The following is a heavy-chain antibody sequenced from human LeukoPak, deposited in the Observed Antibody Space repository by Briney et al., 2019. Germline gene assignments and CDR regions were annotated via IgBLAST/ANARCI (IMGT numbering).Heavy chain of an antibody. Sequence: ASVKVSCKASGGTLTSYTISWVRQAPGQGLEWMGGIIPIFGAPSYAQNFQGRLTITTDESTSTAYMELSGLTSEDTAVYYCARDWVLCTGGGCSGHNAFDSWGQGTMVTVSS. CDR1: GGTLTSYT. D-gene: IGHD2-15*01. J-gene: IGHJ3*02. V-gene: IGHV1-69*05. CDR3: ARDWVLCTGGGCSGHNAFDS. CDR2: IIPIFGAP.